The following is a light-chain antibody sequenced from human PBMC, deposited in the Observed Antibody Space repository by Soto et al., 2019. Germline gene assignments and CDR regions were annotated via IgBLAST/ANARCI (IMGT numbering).Light chain of an antibody. V-gene: IGLV3-21*02. J-gene: IGLJ2*01. CDR3: QVWAGSSALV. Sequence: SYELTQPPSVSVAPGQSARLTCGGDNIGSKIVHWYQQRPGQAPVLVVYDDDDRPSGIPERFSGSNSGSTATLTISRVEAGDEADYYCQVWAGSSALVFGGGTKLTVL. CDR1: NIGSKI. CDR2: DDD.